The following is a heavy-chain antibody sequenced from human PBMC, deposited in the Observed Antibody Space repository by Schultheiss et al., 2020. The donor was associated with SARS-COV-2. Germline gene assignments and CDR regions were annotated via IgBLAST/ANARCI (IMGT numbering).Heavy chain of an antibody. J-gene: IGHJ4*02. D-gene: IGHD1-26*01. Sequence: GGSLRLSCAASGFTFSSYSMNWVRQAPGKGLEWVAVISYDGSNKYYADSVKGRFTISRDNSKNTLYLQMNSLRAEDTAVYYCARDLRVGAHDYWGQGTLVTVSS. CDR1: GFTFSSYS. V-gene: IGHV3-30*03. CDR3: ARDLRVGAHDY. CDR2: ISYDGSNK.